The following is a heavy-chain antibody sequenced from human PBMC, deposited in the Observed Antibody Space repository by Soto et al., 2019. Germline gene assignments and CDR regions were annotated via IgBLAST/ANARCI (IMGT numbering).Heavy chain of an antibody. CDR2: ISSSSSYI. V-gene: IGHV3-21*01. CDR1: GFTFSSCI. Sequence: EVQLVESGGGLVKPGESLRLSCAASGFTFSSCIINWVRQAPGKGLEWVSSISSSSSYIYYADSVKRRCTTSRDNAKTSLCLRMTGLSAEVTAVYCCSGDRLIGVRSNGPNDVDYWGQGTLVTVSS. J-gene: IGHJ4*02. D-gene: IGHD1-1*01. CDR3: SGDRLIGVRSNGPNDVDY.